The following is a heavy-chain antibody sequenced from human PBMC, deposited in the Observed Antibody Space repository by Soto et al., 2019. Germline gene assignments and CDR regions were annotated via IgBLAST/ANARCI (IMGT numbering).Heavy chain of an antibody. Sequence: GGSLRLSCAASGFTFSNAWRSWVRQAPGKGLEWVGRIKSKTDGGTTDYAAPVKGRFTISRDDSKNTLYLQMNSLKTEDTAVYYCTTPWSPRLRGTYWGQGTLVTVSS. CDR1: GFTFSNAW. CDR3: TTPWSPRLRGTY. J-gene: IGHJ4*02. D-gene: IGHD3-16*01. CDR2: IKSKTDGGTT. V-gene: IGHV3-15*01.